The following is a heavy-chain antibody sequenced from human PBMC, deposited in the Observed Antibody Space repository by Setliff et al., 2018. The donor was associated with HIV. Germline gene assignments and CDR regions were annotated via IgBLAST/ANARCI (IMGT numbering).Heavy chain of an antibody. V-gene: IGHV1-2*06. Sequence: ASVKVSCKASGYTFTGYYMHWVRQAPGQGLEWMGRINPNSGGTNYAQKCQGRVTMTRDTSISKAYMELSRLRSDDTAVYYCARDRLEKLVPGDAFDIWGQGTMVTVS. CDR3: ARDRLEKLVPGDAFDI. CDR2: INPNSGGT. D-gene: IGHD6-13*01. J-gene: IGHJ3*02. CDR1: GYTFTGYY.